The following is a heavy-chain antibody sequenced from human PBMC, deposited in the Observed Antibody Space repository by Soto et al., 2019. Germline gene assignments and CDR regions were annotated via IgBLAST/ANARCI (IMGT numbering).Heavy chain of an antibody. D-gene: IGHD5-18*01. CDR1: GDSLSSYY. V-gene: IGHV4-59*08. CDR2: IYHTGGSP. J-gene: IGHJ4*02. CDR3: ARRYSYGYLFDY. Sequence: QVQLQESGPGLVKPSETLSLTCTVSGDSLSSYYWSWIRQPPGKGLEWIGYIYHTGGSPNYNPSLTRRVTMAVDTSKTQFSLKLSSVTAADTAVYYCARRYSYGYLFDYWGLGTLVTVSS.